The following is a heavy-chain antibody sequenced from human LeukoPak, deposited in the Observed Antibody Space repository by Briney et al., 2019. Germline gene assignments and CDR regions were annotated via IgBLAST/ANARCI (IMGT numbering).Heavy chain of an antibody. D-gene: IGHD2-2*01. CDR1: GFSFSTYT. CDR2: ISSGSSHI. Sequence: NPGGSLRLSCRASGFSFSTYTMNWVRQSPGKGLEWVSSISSGSSHIFYAASLKGRFTVSRDNAKSSLYLQMSSLRAEDTAVYYCARLPRDIVVVPADDGFDIWGQGTMVTVSS. CDR3: ARLPRDIVVVPADDGFDI. J-gene: IGHJ3*02. V-gene: IGHV3-21*06.